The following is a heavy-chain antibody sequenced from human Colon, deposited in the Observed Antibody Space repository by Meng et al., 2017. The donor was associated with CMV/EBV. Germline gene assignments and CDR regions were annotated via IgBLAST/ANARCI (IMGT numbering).Heavy chain of an antibody. D-gene: IGHD2-2*01. Sequence: GGSLRPSCAASGFTFSSYEMNWVRQAPGKGLEWVSYISSSGSTIYYADSVKGRFTISRDNAKNSLYLQMNSLRAEDTAVYYCASLVVVPAAPNWFDPWGQGTLVTVSS. CDR3: ASLVVVPAAPNWFDP. CDR2: ISSSGSTI. CDR1: GFTFSSYE. V-gene: IGHV3-48*03. J-gene: IGHJ5*02.